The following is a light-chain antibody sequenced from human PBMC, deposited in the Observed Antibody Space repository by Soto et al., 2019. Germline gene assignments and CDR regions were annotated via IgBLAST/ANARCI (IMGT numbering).Light chain of an antibody. CDR3: QQYGSSPLT. CDR1: HSISSN. V-gene: IGKV3-20*01. CDR2: GAS. J-gene: IGKJ4*01. Sequence: EIVLTQSPATLSFSPGERAILSCRASHSISSNLAWYQQKPGQAPRLLIYGASSRATGIPARFSGSGSGTEFTLTISRLESEDFAVYYCQQYGSSPLTFGGGTKVDI.